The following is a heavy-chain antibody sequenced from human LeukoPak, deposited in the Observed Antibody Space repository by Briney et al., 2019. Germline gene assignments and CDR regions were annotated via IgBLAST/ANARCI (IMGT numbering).Heavy chain of an antibody. J-gene: IGHJ4*02. V-gene: IGHV3-30-3*01. CDR2: ISYDGSNK. Sequence: SGGSLRLSCAASGFTFSSYAMHWVRQAPGKGLEWVAVISYDGSNKYYADSVKGRFTISRDNSKNTLYLQMNSLRAEDTAVYYCARGGYFDCWGQGTLVTVSS. CDR3: ARGGYFDC. CDR1: GFTFSSYA.